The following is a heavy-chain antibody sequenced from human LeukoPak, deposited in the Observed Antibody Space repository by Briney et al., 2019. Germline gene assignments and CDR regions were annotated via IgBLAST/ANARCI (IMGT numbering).Heavy chain of an antibody. Sequence: GGSLRLSCAASGFTFSSFEMNWVRQAPRRGLEWVSYISDSGTGIYYAESVRGRFTVSRDNAQNSLYLQMNSLRVEDTAVYYCAREELNCGGDCFQHWGQGTLVTVSS. D-gene: IGHD2-21*02. CDR3: AREELNCGGDCFQH. CDR2: ISDSGTGI. CDR1: GFTFSSFE. J-gene: IGHJ4*02. V-gene: IGHV3-48*03.